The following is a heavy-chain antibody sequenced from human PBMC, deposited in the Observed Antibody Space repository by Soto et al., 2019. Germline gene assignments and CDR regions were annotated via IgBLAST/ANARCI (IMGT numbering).Heavy chain of an antibody. CDR3: ARFAKEENPKVESWYAFDI. CDR1: VGSISSGYF. V-gene: IGHV4-31*03. Sequence: VQLQESGPGLVKPSQTMSLNCTVSVGSISSGYFWRWIRQHPVKGLEWLGNIYYSGRTYYNPSLESRVAISVDTSKSQFTLKVSSVTAADTARYYCARFAKEENPKVESWYAFDIWGQGTLVTISS. J-gene: IGHJ4*02. D-gene: IGHD6-13*01. CDR2: IYYSGRT.